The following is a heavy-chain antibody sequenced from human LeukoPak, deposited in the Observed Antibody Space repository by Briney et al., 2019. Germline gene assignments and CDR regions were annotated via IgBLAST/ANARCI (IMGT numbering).Heavy chain of an antibody. D-gene: IGHD6-13*01. J-gene: IGHJ3*02. Sequence: TGGSLRLSCAASGFTFDDYGMSWVRQAPGKGLEWVSGINWNGGSTGYADSVKGRFTISRDNAKNSLYLQMNSLRAEDTALYHYARDHTAGDAFDIWGQGTMVTVSS. CDR1: GFTFDDYG. CDR3: ARDHTAGDAFDI. V-gene: IGHV3-20*01. CDR2: INWNGGST.